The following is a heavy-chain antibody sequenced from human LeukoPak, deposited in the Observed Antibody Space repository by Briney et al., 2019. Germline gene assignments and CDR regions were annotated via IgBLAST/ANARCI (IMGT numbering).Heavy chain of an antibody. V-gene: IGHV3-23*01. J-gene: IGHJ6*02. CDR1: GFTFSSYA. CDR2: ITASGGST. Sequence: GGSLRLSCVVSGFTFSSYAMNWVRQAPGKGLEWVSGITASGGSTYYTDSVKGRFTISRDNSKNTLFMQMNSLRDEDTALYYCAKYVGQSGSNYYCLDVWGQGTAVTVSS. CDR3: AKYVGQSGSNYYCLDV. D-gene: IGHD1-26*01.